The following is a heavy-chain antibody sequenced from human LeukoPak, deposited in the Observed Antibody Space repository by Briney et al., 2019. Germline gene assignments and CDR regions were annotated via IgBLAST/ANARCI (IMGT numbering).Heavy chain of an antibody. V-gene: IGHV4-39*07. CDR2: IYYSGST. D-gene: IGHD4-17*01. CDR1: GGSISSSSYY. Sequence: SETLSLTCTVSGGSISSSSYYWGWIRQPPGKGLEWIGSIYYSGSTYYNPSLKSRVTISVDTSKNQFSLKLSSVTAADTAVYYCARDLYGDLDYWGQGTLVTVSS. CDR3: ARDLYGDLDY. J-gene: IGHJ4*02.